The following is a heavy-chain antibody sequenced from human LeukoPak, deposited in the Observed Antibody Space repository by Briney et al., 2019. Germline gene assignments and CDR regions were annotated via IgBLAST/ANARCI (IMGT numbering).Heavy chain of an antibody. V-gene: IGHV3-21*01. CDR3: ARDLSVTTGPPGDY. CDR1: GFTFSGYT. Sequence: GGSLRLSCAASGFTFSGYTMNWVRQAPGKGLEWVSSISGSSSYIYFADSVKGRFTISRDNAKNTLYLQMNSLRAEDTAVYYCARDLSVTTGPPGDYWGQGTLVTVSS. CDR2: ISGSSSYI. J-gene: IGHJ4*02. D-gene: IGHD4-17*01.